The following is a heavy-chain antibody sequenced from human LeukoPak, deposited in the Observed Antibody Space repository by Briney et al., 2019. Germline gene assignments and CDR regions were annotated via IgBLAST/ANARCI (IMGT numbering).Heavy chain of an antibody. Sequence: GGSLILSCAASGFTFSDYSMNWVRQAPGKGLEWVSSISSGSSYIYYADSLKGRFTISRDNAKNSLYLQLNSLRAEGTAVYYCARDKQLGYWGQGTLVTVSS. CDR2: ISSGSSYI. V-gene: IGHV3-21*01. CDR3: ARDKQLGY. D-gene: IGHD6-13*01. J-gene: IGHJ4*02. CDR1: GFTFSDYS.